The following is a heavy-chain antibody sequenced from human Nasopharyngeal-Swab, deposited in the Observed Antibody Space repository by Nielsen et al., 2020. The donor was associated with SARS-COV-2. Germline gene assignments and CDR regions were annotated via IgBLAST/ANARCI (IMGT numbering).Heavy chain of an antibody. Sequence: ASVKVSCKTSGYTFSNYGLSWVRQAPGQGLEWMGWINAGNGNTKYSQKFQGRVTITRDTSASTAYMELSSLRSEDTAVYYCARSKGLHYGMDVWGQGTTVTVSS. CDR3: ARSKGLHYGMDV. CDR1: GYTFSNYG. D-gene: IGHD5/OR15-5a*01. V-gene: IGHV1-3*01. J-gene: IGHJ6*02. CDR2: INAGNGNT.